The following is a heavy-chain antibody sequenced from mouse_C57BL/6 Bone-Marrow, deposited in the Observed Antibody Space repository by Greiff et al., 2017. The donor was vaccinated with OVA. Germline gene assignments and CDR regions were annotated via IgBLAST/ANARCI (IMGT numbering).Heavy chain of an antibody. V-gene: IGHV5-6*02. CDR3: ERRPRQLRLEYYFDD. Sequence: EVKVVESGGDLVKPGGSLKLSCAASGFTFSSYGMSWVRQTPDKRLEWVATISSGGSYTYYPDSVKGRFTISRDNAKNTLYLQMRSLKSEDTDMYYCERRPRQLRLEYYFDDWGQGTTLTVSS. D-gene: IGHD3-2*02. J-gene: IGHJ2*01. CDR2: ISSGGSYT. CDR1: GFTFSSYG.